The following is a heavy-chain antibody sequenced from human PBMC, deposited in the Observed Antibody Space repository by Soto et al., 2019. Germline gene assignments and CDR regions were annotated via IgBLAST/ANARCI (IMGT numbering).Heavy chain of an antibody. Sequence: EVQLLEAGGNLVQPGGSLRLSCAASGFTFHNYAMSWVRQAPGKGLEWVSSINGPGDDTYYADSVKCRFTISRDNSKNTLHLQINNLRSEDTALYYCEKKEEYDPVWGKYPLEWGQGTLVTVSS. J-gene: IGHJ4*03. CDR2: INGPGDDT. D-gene: IGHD3-16*01. V-gene: IGHV3-23*01. CDR3: EKKEEYDPVWGKYPLE. CDR1: GFTFHNYA.